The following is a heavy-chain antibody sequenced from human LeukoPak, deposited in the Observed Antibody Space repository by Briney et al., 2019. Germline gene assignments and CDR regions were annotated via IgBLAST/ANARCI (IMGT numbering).Heavy chain of an antibody. CDR3: ATLYGGQRADGY. CDR2: IYRGDTT. V-gene: IGHV3-53*01. J-gene: IGHJ4*02. Sequence: GGSLRLSCAVSGFIVTKNYMSWVRQAPGKGLEWVSAIYRGDTTEYADSVKGRFIISRDISKNTLYLQMNTVRIEDTAVYYCATLYGGQRADGYWGQGTLVTVSS. CDR1: GFIVTKNY. D-gene: IGHD2-15*01.